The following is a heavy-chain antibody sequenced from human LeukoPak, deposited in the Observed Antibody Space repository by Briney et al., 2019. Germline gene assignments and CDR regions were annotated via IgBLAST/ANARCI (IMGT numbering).Heavy chain of an antibody. CDR3: AGGAFPRESLGDALDI. CDR2: INSDGRSI. J-gene: IGHJ3*02. CDR1: RFTFSNYW. Sequence: GGSLRLSCVAARFTFSNYWMDWVRQAPGKGLVRVSRINSDGRSIIYADSVKGRFTISRDNAKNTLYLQMNSLRIEDTAVYYCAGGAFPRESLGDALDIWGQGTMVTVSS. D-gene: IGHD3-10*01. V-gene: IGHV3-74*01.